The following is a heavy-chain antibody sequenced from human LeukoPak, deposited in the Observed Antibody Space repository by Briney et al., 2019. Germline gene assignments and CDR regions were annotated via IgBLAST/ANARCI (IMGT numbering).Heavy chain of an antibody. CDR1: GGTFSSYA. Sequence: GASVKVSFKASGGTFSSYAISWVRQAPGQGLEWMGGIIPIFGTANYAQKFQGRVTITADESTSTAYMELSSLRSEDTAVYYCARDPKGEIYYYGMDVWGQGTTVTVSS. CDR2: IIPIFGTA. D-gene: IGHD5-24*01. V-gene: IGHV1-69*13. CDR3: ARDPKGEIYYYGMDV. J-gene: IGHJ6*02.